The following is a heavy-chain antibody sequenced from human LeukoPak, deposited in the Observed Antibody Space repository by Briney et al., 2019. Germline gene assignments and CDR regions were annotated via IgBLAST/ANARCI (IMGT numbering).Heavy chain of an antibody. Sequence: SETLSLTCAVYGGSFSGYYWNWIRQSPGKGLEWIGEVLHDGSTNYNPSLKSRVTIAVDTSQNQFSLKLSAVTAADTAVYYCARGKYYFDSSGYDYWGQGAQVAVSS. CDR1: GGSFSGYY. CDR3: ARGKYYFDSSGYDY. J-gene: IGHJ4*02. V-gene: IGHV4-34*12. CDR2: VLHDGST. D-gene: IGHD3-22*01.